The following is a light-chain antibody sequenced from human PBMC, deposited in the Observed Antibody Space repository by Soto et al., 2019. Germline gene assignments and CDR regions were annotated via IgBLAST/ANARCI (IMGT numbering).Light chain of an antibody. CDR2: EVS. CDR1: SSDVGGYKD. V-gene: IGLV2-14*01. CDR3: SSYTSSSPYV. Sequence: QSALTQPASVSGSPGQSITISCTGTSSDVGGYKDVSWYQQHPGKAPKLMIYEVSNRPSGVSNRFSGSKSGNTASLTISGRQAEDEADYYCSSYTSSSPYVFGTGTKLTVL. J-gene: IGLJ1*01.